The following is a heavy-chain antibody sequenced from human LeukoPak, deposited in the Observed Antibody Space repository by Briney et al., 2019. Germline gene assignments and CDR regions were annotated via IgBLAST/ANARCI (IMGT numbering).Heavy chain of an antibody. CDR1: GGTFRTFA. V-gene: IGHV1-69*13. CDR2: IIPIFGIP. Sequence: SVKVSCKASGGTFRTFAISWVRQAPGQGLEWMGGIIPIFGIPDSAQKFQGRLTITADESTTTAYMELSSLRSDDTAVYYCATCYDSSGYRSYAFDIWGQGTMVTVSS. J-gene: IGHJ3*02. CDR3: ATCYDSSGYRSYAFDI. D-gene: IGHD3-22*01.